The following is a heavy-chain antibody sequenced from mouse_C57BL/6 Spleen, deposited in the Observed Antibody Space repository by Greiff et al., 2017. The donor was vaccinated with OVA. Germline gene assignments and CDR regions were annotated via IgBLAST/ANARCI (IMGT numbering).Heavy chain of an antibody. CDR2: IDPEDGDT. J-gene: IGHJ4*01. CDR3: TRGYYYGSSSYYYAMDY. D-gene: IGHD1-1*01. CDR1: GFNIKDYY. V-gene: IGHV14-1*01. Sequence: EVQVVESGAELVRPGASVKLSCTASGFNIKDYYMHWVKQRPEQGLEWIGRIDPEDGDTEYAPKFQGKATMTADTSSNTAYLQLSSLTSEDTAVYYCTRGYYYGSSSYYYAMDYWGQGTSVTVSS.